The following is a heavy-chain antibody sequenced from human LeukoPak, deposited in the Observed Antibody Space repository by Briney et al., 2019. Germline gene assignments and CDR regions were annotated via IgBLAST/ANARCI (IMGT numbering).Heavy chain of an antibody. CDR3: ARGGGLDV. CDR2: INHNGNVN. CDR1: GFTFSSYW. D-gene: IGHD3-16*01. Sequence: GGSLRLSCAASGFTFSSYWMSWARQAPGKGLEWVASINHNGNVNYYVDSVKGRFTISRDNAKNSLYLQMSNLRAEDTAVYFYARGGGLDVWGQGATVTVSS. V-gene: IGHV3-7*03. J-gene: IGHJ6*02.